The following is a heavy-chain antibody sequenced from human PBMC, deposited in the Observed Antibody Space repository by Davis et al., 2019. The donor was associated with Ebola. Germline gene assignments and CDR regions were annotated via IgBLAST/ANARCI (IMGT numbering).Heavy chain of an antibody. J-gene: IGHJ4*02. D-gene: IGHD3-22*01. CDR2: INPNSGGT. CDR3: ARSITMIVVVSPFDY. V-gene: IGHV1-2*04. CDR1: GYTFTGYY. Sequence: ASVKVSCKASGYTFTGYYMHWVRQAPGQGLEWMGWINPNSGGTNYAQKFQGWVTMTRDTSISTAYMELSRLRSDDTAVYYCARSITMIVVVSPFDYWGQGTLVTVSS.